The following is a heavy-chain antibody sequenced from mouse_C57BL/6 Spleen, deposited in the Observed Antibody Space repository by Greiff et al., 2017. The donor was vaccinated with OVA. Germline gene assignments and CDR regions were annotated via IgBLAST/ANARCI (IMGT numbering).Heavy chain of an antibody. CDR2: INYDGSST. CDR3: ARAIPNSSGYFDY. CDR1: GFTFSDYY. V-gene: IGHV5-16*01. D-gene: IGHD3-2*02. Sequence: EVQGVESKGGLVQPGSSMKLSCTASGFTFSDYYMAWVRQVPEKGLEWVANINYDGSSTYYLDSLKSRFIISRDNAKNILYLQMSSLKSEDTATYYCARAIPNSSGYFDYWGQGTTLTVSS. J-gene: IGHJ2*01.